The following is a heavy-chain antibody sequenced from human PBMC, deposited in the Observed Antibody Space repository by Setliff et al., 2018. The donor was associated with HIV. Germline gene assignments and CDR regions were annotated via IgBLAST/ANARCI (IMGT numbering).Heavy chain of an antibody. CDR1: GYSFTSYW. J-gene: IGHJ6*03. CDR3: VRQRSGWYEGIRYYMDV. D-gene: IGHD6-19*01. V-gene: IGHV5-10-1*01. Sequence: GESLKISCKGSGYSFTSYWISWVRQMPGKGLEWMGRIDPSNSNTNYSPSFQGHVTISVDRSISTAYLQWSSLKASDTAMYYCVRQRSGWYEGIRYYMDVWGKGTTVTVSS. CDR2: IDPSNSNT.